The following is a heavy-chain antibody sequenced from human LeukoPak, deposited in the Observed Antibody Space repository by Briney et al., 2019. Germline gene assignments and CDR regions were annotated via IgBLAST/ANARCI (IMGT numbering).Heavy chain of an antibody. CDR1: GYTFTSYA. CDR3: ARGRRYGSLYNWFDP. J-gene: IGHJ5*02. V-gene: IGHV1-2*02. D-gene: IGHD1-26*01. CDR2: INPNSGGT. Sequence: ASVKVSCKASGYTFTSYAMHWVRQAPGQGLEWMGWINPNSGGTNYAQKFQGRVTMTRDTSISTAYMELSRLRSDDTAVYYCARGRRYGSLYNWFDPWGQGTLVTVSS.